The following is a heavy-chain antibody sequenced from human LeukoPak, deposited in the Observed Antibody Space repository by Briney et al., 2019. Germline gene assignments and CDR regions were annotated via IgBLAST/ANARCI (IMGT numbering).Heavy chain of an antibody. D-gene: IGHD3-22*01. V-gene: IGHV3-21*01. CDR1: GFTFNTYG. CDR2: ISSTGSYI. Sequence: GGSLRLSCAASGFTFNTYGMSWVRQAPGKGLEWVSSISSTGSYIHYADSLKGRFTIYRDNAKNSLYLQMNSLRVEDTAVYYCARDSLSMIVGRQKRGLDYWGQGTLVTVSS. CDR3: ARDSLSMIVGRQKRGLDY. J-gene: IGHJ4*02.